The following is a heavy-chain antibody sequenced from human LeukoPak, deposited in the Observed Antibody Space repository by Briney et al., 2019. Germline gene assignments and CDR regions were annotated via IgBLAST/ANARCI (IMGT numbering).Heavy chain of an antibody. V-gene: IGHV4-34*01. CDR1: GGSFSGYF. CDR3: ARGPNNYYDSGSYYHDY. CDR2: INHSGST. Sequence: SETLSLTCGVYGGSFSGYFWSWIRQPPGKGLEWIGEINHSGSTNYNPSLKSRLTISVDVSENQFSLKLSSVTAADTAVYYCARGPNNYYDSGSYYHDYWGQGALVTVSS. J-gene: IGHJ4*02. D-gene: IGHD3-22*01.